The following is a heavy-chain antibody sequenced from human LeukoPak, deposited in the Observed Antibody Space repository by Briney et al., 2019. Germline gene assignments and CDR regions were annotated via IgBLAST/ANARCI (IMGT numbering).Heavy chain of an antibody. CDR2: INHSGST. J-gene: IGHJ4*02. CDR1: GGTFSGYY. D-gene: IGHD2-15*01. CDR3: ARGRRAAPVFDY. Sequence: SETLSLTCAVYGGTFSGYYWSWIRQPPGKGLEWIGEINHSGSTNYNPSVKSRVTISVDTSKNQFYLKLSSVTAADTAVYYCARGRRAAPVFDYWGQGTLVTVSS. V-gene: IGHV4-34*01.